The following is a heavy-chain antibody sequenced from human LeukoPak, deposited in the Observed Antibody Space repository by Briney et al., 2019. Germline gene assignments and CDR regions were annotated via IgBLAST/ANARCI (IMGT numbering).Heavy chain of an antibody. CDR1: GFTFSSYW. CDR2: IKQDGSEK. Sequence: GGSLRLSCAVSGFTFSSYWMSWVRQAPGKGLEWVANIKQDGSEKYYVDSVGGRFTISRDNAKNSLYLQMNSLSAEDTAVYYCASYFGDYAPGEDYWGQGTLVTVSS. J-gene: IGHJ4*02. D-gene: IGHD4-17*01. V-gene: IGHV3-7*03. CDR3: ASYFGDYAPGEDY.